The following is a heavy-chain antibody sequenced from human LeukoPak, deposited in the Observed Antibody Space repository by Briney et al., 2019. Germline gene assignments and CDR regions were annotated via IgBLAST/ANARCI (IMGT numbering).Heavy chain of an antibody. CDR3: AREKIGVVGDAFDI. Sequence: GGSLRLSCAASGFTFSSYEMNWVRQAPGKGPEWVSYITPSATAVFYADSVKGRYTISRDEAKNSLYLHMNSLRVEDTAIYYCAREKIGVVGDAFDIWGQGTIVTVSS. CDR2: ITPSATAV. D-gene: IGHD2-21*01. V-gene: IGHV3-48*03. CDR1: GFTFSSYE. J-gene: IGHJ3*02.